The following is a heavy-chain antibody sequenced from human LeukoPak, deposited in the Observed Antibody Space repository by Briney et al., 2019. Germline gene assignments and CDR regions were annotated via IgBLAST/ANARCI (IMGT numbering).Heavy chain of an antibody. CDR2: IWHDGHNK. CDR3: ATDYDY. V-gene: IGHV3-33*01. Sequence: RGSLRLSRAAPGFTLRNYGTPWGPPAPGKGLECVVVIWHDGHNKYYANSVKGRFIISRDNSKNTLYLQMNRRRAEDTAVYYWATDYDYWGWGTLVTVSS. J-gene: IGHJ4*02. CDR1: GFTLRNYG.